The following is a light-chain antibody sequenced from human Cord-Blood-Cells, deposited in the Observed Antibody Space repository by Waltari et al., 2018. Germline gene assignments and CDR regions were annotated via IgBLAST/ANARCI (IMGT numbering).Light chain of an antibody. J-gene: IGLJ3*02. Sequence: SYELTQPPSVSVSLGQMARITCSGEALPKKYAYWYQQKPGQFPVLVIYKDSERPSWIPERFSGSSSGTIVTLTISGVQAEDEADYYGLSADSSGTFWVFGGGTKLTVL. CDR3: LSADSSGTFWV. V-gene: IGLV3-16*01. CDR1: ALPKKY. CDR2: KDS.